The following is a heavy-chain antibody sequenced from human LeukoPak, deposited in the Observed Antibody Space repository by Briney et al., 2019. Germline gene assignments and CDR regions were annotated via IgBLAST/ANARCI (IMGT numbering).Heavy chain of an antibody. CDR3: ARDSIAAAGDFDY. D-gene: IGHD6-13*01. J-gene: IGHJ4*02. CDR1: GFTFSRYW. V-gene: IGHV3-74*01. Sequence: PGGSLRLSCAVSGFTFSRYWMHWVRQAPGKGLVWVSRIDSDGSTTAYADPEKGRFTISRDNAKNTLYLQMNSLRAEDTAVYYCARDSIAAAGDFDYWGQGTLVTVSS. CDR2: IDSDGSTT.